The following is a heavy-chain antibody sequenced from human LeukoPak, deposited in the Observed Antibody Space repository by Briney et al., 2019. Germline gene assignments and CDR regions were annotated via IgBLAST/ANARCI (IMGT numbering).Heavy chain of an antibody. D-gene: IGHD4-17*01. V-gene: IGHV3-30*18. CDR3: AKDHSFDYGDPYYYYGMDV. CDR2: ISYDGSNK. Sequence: AGGSLRLSCAASGFTFSSYGMHWVRQAPGKGLEWVAVISYDGSNKYYADSVEGRFTISRDNSKNTLYLQMNSLGAEDTAVYYCAKDHSFDYGDPYYYYGMDVWGKGTTVTVSS. CDR1: GFTFSSYG. J-gene: IGHJ6*04.